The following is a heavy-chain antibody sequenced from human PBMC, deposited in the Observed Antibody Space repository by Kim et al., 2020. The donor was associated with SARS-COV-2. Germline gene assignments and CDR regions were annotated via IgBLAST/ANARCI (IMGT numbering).Heavy chain of an antibody. CDR2: IVPFIGTS. V-gene: IGHV1-69*13. CDR3: ARGGFSSSWRFEY. Sequence: SVKVSCKASRDTFNTYAISWVRQAPGQGLEWLGGIVPFIGTSDYAQKFQGRVTITADDSTTTVYMQLSSLRFEDTAVYYCARGGFSSSWRFEYLGQGPL. CDR1: RDTFNTYA. J-gene: IGHJ4*02. D-gene: IGHD6-13*01.